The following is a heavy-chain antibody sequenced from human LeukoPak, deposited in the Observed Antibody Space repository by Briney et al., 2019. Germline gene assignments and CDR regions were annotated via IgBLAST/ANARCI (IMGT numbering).Heavy chain of an antibody. CDR1: GASLTSGTYY. D-gene: IGHD6-25*01. Sequence: PSETLSLTCTVSGASLTSGTYYWTWIRLHPGEGLEWIGYIFYSGHTYFNPSLKSRLTMSLDTSQNQISLKLTSVTAADTAVYYCATGSGYSSGWNNPYDAFDIWGQGTLVTVSS. CDR3: ATGSGYSSGWNNPYDAFDI. V-gene: IGHV4-31*03. CDR2: IFYSGHT. J-gene: IGHJ3*02.